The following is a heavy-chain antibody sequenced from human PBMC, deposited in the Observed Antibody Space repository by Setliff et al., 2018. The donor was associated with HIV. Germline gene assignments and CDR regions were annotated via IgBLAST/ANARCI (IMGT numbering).Heavy chain of an antibody. CDR1: CSTFSDLW. CDR3: TQYNTKNAFDI. V-gene: IGHV3-15*01. Sequence: GGSLRLSCASSCSTFSDLWLSWVRQAPGKGLEWVGRLPNNFHGGTTDYAAPVKGRFIISRDDSRERLYLQMNSLKTEDTAVYYCTQYNTKNAFDIWGQGTRV. D-gene: IGHD3-3*01. J-gene: IGHJ3*02. CDR2: LPNNFHGGTT.